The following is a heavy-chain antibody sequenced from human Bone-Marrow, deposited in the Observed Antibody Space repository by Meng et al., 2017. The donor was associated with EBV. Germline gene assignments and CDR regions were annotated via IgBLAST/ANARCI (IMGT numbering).Heavy chain of an antibody. CDR2: LIPMSDAP. CDR3: ASESGGGFTPDY. D-gene: IGHD3-10*01. J-gene: IGHJ4*02. CDR1: GGTFRRDA. V-gene: IGHV1-69*01. Sequence: GQWGGAGARCRKPGSWVKASCKPSGGTFRRDAISWVRQAPGQGVEWMGGLIPMSDAPHYAQKFQGRVTITADESTSTHYMDLSGLRSEDTAVYYCASESGGGFTPDYWGREPWSPSPQ.